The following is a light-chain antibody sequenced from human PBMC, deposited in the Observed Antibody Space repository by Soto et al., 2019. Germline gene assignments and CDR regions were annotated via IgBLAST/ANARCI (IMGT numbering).Light chain of an antibody. Sequence: AIQMTQSPSSLSASVGDRVTITCRASQGIRIDLGWYQQKPGKAPKLLIYAASTLQAGVPSRFSGSGSGTDFTLTISSLQPEDFAMYYYLQAYNFPWTFGQGTKVEIK. CDR1: QGIRID. CDR2: AAS. CDR3: LQAYNFPWT. J-gene: IGKJ1*01. V-gene: IGKV1-6*01.